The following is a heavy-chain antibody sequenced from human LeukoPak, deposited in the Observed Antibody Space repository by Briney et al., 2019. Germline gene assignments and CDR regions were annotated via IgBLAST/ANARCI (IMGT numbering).Heavy chain of an antibody. CDR2: ISSSSSYI. CDR3: ARNPIAAVDY. D-gene: IGHD6-13*01. CDR1: GFTFSSYS. Sequence: PGGSLRLSCAASGFTFSSYSMNWVRQAPGKGLEWVSSISSSSSYIYYADSAKGRFTISRDNAKNSLYLQMNSLRAEDTAVYYCARNPIAAVDYWGQGTLVTVSS. V-gene: IGHV3-21*01. J-gene: IGHJ4*02.